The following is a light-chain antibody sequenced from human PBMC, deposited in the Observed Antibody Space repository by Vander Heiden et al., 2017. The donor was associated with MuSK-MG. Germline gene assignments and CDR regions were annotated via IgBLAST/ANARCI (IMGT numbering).Light chain of an antibody. CDR1: QGISSY. CDR2: AAY. V-gene: IGKV1D-8*01. Sequence: VIWMTQSPSLLSASTGDRVTISCRMSQGISSYVAWDQQKPGKAPELLIYAAYTLQSGVKERFSGSGSGTDCTLTISCLQSEDFATDDCHRENFGPGTKVDIK. CDR3: HREN. J-gene: IGKJ3*01.